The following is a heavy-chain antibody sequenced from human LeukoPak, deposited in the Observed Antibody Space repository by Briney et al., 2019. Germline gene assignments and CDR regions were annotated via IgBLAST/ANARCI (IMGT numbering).Heavy chain of an antibody. CDR1: GGSISSGTYY. J-gene: IGHJ5*02. CDR2: IDTSGRA. Sequence: SQTLSLTCTVSGGSISSGTYYWSWIRQPAGKGLEWIGRIDTSGRANYNPSLKSRVTISVDRSKNQFSLKLSSVTAADTAVYYCARHIPPASVTGRVGWFDPWGQRTLVTVSS. V-gene: IGHV4-61*02. CDR3: ARHIPPASVTGRVGWFDP. D-gene: IGHD6-19*01.